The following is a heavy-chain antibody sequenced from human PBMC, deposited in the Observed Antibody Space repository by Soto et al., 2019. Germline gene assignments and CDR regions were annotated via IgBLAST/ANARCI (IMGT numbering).Heavy chain of an antibody. J-gene: IGHJ4*01. CDR3: AKGSDRVTARWDY. CDR1: GFTFSSYA. V-gene: IGHV3-23*01. CDR2: ISASGGST. Sequence: EVQLLESGGGLIQPGGSLRLSCAASGFTFSSYAMSLVRQAPGKGLEWVSAISASGGSTTYADSVKGRFNISRDNSKNTLYLQMNSLGAEDTVVYFCAKGSDRVTARWDYWGHGTLVTVA. D-gene: IGHD2-21*02.